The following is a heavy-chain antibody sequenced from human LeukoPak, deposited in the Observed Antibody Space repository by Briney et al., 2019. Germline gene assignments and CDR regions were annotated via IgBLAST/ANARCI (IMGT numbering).Heavy chain of an antibody. CDR3: VKSAGRGRANDF. Sequence: PGGSLRLSCAASGFTFTCCWMSWVRQTPGKGLEWIGYIYYSGITNYNPSLKSRVTISLDMSKNQFSLILRSVTAADTAVYYCVKSAGRGRANDFWGQGTLVTVSS. CDR2: IYYSGIT. CDR1: GFTFTCCW. D-gene: IGHD2-15*01. V-gene: IGHV4-59*03. J-gene: IGHJ4*02.